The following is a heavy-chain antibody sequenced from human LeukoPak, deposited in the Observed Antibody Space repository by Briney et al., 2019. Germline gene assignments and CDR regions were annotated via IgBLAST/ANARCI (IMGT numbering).Heavy chain of an antibody. V-gene: IGHV6-1*01. J-gene: IGHJ4*02. Sequence: SQTLSLTCAISGDSVSSIRSAWHWFRQSPSRGLEWLGRTYYRSKWYNDYAVSVKSRLTINPDTSKNQFSLQLNSVTPEDTAVYYCARAPGIASAGPRDGFDYWGQGTLVTVSS. D-gene: IGHD6-13*01. CDR3: ARAPGIASAGPRDGFDY. CDR1: GDSVSSIRSA. CDR2: TYYRSKWYN.